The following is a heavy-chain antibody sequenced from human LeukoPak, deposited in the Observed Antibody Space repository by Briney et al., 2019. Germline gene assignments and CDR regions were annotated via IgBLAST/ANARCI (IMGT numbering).Heavy chain of an antibody. CDR2: IYSGGST. CDR3: ARVLTAAGTIDY. V-gene: IGHV3-66*01. Sequence: GGSLRLSCAASGFTVSSNYMSWVRQAPGKGLEWVSVIYSGGSTYYADSVKGRFTISRDNSKNTLYLQMNSLRAEDTAVYYCARVLTAAGTIDYWGQGTLVTVSS. J-gene: IGHJ4*02. D-gene: IGHD6-13*01. CDR1: GFTVSSNY.